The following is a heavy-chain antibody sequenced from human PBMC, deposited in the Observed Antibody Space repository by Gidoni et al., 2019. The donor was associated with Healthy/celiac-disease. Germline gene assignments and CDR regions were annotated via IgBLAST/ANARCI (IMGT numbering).Heavy chain of an antibody. J-gene: IGHJ1*01. CDR1: GFTFSSYA. CDR2: ISYDVSNK. CDR3: ARDQQWEPIGYFQH. D-gene: IGHD1-26*01. V-gene: IGHV3-30*04. Sequence: QVQLVESGGGVVQPGRSLRLSCAASGFTFSSYAMHWVRQAPGKGLEWVAVISYDVSNKYYADSVKGRFTISRDNSKNTLYLQMNSLRAEDTAVYYCARDQQWEPIGYFQHWGQGTLVTVSS.